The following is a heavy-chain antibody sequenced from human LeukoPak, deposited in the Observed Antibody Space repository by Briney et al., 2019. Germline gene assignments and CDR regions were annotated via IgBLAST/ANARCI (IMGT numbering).Heavy chain of an antibody. CDR2: ISSSSKDK. V-gene: IGHV3-21*01. Sequence: GGSLRLSCAASGFTFSNYAMNWVRQAPGKGLEWVSSISSSSKDKYYADSVEGRFTISRDNAKNSLYLQMNSLRAEDTAVYYCARGPGQWWLLSYWGQGTLVTVSS. D-gene: IGHD3-22*01. J-gene: IGHJ4*02. CDR1: GFTFSNYA. CDR3: ARGPGQWWLLSY.